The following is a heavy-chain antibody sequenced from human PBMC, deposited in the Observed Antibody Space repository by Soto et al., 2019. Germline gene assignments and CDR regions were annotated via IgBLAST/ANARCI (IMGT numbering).Heavy chain of an antibody. D-gene: IGHD6-19*01. V-gene: IGHV3-66*01. CDR2: IYSGGNT. J-gene: IGHJ4*02. CDR1: GFNVSSQY. CDR3: VRGSSGLY. Sequence: VQLVESGGGLVHPGGSLRLSCAASGFNVSSQYMTWVRQAPGKGLEWVSVIYSGGNTDYADSVKGRFTISRDNSKNTMSLQMNSLRAEDTALYYCVRGSSGLYWGQGTLVTVSS.